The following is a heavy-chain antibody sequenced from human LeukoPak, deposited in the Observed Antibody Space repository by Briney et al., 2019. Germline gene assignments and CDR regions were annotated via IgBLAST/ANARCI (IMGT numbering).Heavy chain of an antibody. D-gene: IGHD2-15*01. CDR3: AGGRGGKYCSGGSCYSYDYYYYYMDV. J-gene: IGHJ6*03. V-gene: IGHV1-69*06. CDR1: GGTFSSYA. CDR2: IIPIFGTA. Sequence: GASVKVSCKASGGTFSSYAISWVRQAPGQGLKWMGGIIPIFGTANYAQKFQGRVTITADKSTRAAYMELSSLRSEDTAVYYCAGGRGGKYCSGGSCYSYDYYYYYMDVWGKGTTVTVSS.